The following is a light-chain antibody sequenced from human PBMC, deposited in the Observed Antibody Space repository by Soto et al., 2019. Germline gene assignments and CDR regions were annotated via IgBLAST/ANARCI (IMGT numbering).Light chain of an antibody. Sequence: QSVLAQPASVSGSPGQSITISCTGASGYVGTYSLVSWYQQHPGKAPKVVIYEGHKRPSGVPDRFSGSTSVNTASLTISGLQTDDEADYYCCLYVGATTYVFGTGTKATGL. V-gene: IGLV2-23*01. J-gene: IGLJ1*01. CDR1: SGYVGTYSL. CDR3: CLYVGATTYV. CDR2: EGH.